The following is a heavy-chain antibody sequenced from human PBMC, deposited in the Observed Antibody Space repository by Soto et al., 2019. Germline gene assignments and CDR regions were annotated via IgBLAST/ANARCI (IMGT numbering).Heavy chain of an antibody. CDR1: GFTFSSYG. CDR3: AKPLGTWESYFDY. V-gene: IGHV3-23*01. CDR2: ISGSGGST. J-gene: IGHJ4*02. Sequence: SLRLSCAASGFTFSSYGMSWVRQAPGNGLEWVSAISGSGGSTYYADSVKGRFTISRDNSKNTLYLQMNSLRAEDTAVYYCAKPLGTWESYFDYWGQGTLVTVSS. D-gene: IGHD1-26*01.